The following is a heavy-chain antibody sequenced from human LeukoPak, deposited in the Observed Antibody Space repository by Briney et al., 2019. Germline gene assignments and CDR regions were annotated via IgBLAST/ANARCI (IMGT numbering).Heavy chain of an antibody. CDR1: GFTFSSHW. J-gene: IGHJ4*02. V-gene: IGHV3-74*01. Sequence: GGSLRLSCAASGFTFSSHWMHWVRQVPGKGLEWVSHINSDGSSTHYADSMKGRFTISRDNAKNTLYLQVNSLRAEDTAVYYCARDALFCSGSSCYDYWGQGTLVTVSS. CDR2: INSDGSST. D-gene: IGHD2-15*01. CDR3: ARDALFCSGSSCYDY.